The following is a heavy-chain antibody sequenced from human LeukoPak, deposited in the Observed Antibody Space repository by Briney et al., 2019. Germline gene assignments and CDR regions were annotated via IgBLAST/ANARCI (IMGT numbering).Heavy chain of an antibody. D-gene: IGHD3-22*01. V-gene: IGHV1-2*02. CDR1: GYTFTGYY. CDR3: ARGPLPGYYYDSSGYNGAFDI. CDR2: INPNSGDT. J-gene: IGHJ3*02. Sequence: GASVKVSCKASGYTFTGYYMHWVRQTPGQGLEWMGWINPNSGDTNYAQKFQGRVTMTRDTSTSTVYMELSSLRSEDTAVYYCARGPLPGYYYDSSGYNGAFDIWGQGTMVTVSS.